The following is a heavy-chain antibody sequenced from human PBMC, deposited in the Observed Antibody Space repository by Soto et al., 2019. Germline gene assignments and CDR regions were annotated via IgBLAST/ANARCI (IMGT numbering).Heavy chain of an antibody. CDR1: GGTFSSYT. J-gene: IGHJ4*02. D-gene: IGHD2-15*01. Sequence: QVQLVQSEAEVKKPGSSVKVSCKASGGTFSSYTISWVRQAPGQGLEWMGRIIPILGIANYAQKFQGRVTITADKSTSTAYMELSSLRSEDTAVYYCARVGGGYCSGGSCSWGQGTLVTVSS. V-gene: IGHV1-69*02. CDR3: ARVGGGYCSGGSCS. CDR2: IIPILGIA.